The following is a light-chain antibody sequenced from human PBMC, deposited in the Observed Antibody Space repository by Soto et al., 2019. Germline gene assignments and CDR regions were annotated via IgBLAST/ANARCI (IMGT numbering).Light chain of an antibody. J-gene: IGKJ3*01. CDR1: QGISNY. V-gene: IGKV1-33*01. CDR3: QQYDNLPPV. Sequence: DIQMTQSPSSLSASVGDRVTITCQASQGISNYLNWYQQKPGKAPKLLIYDASNLETGVPSRFSGSGSGTDFTFTISSLQPEDIATYYCQQYDNLPPVFGPGTKVDIK. CDR2: DAS.